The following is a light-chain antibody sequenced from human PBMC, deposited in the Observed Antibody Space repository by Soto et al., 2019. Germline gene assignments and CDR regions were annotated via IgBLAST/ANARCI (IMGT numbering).Light chain of an antibody. CDR3: QQYENLPT. CDR1: QNINNY. V-gene: IGKV1-33*01. CDR2: DAS. Sequence: DIQMTQSPSSLSASVGDRVTITCQASQNINNYLNWYQQKPGRAPKLLIYDASNLEAGVPSRFRGSGSGTDSTFTISRLQPEDIATYYCQQYENLPTLGQGTRLEIK. J-gene: IGKJ5*01.